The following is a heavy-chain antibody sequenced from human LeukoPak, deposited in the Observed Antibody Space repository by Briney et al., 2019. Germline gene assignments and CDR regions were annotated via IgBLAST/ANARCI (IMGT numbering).Heavy chain of an antibody. Sequence: ASVKVSCKASGYTFTSYGISWVRQAPGQGLEWMGWISAYNGNTNYAQKLQGRVTMTTDTSTSTAYMELRSLRFDDTAVYYCARVTSTYYYDSSGYQDNWFDPWGQGTLVNVSS. CDR2: ISAYNGNT. CDR1: GYTFTSYG. V-gene: IGHV1-18*01. D-gene: IGHD3-22*01. CDR3: ARVTSTYYYDSSGYQDNWFDP. J-gene: IGHJ5*02.